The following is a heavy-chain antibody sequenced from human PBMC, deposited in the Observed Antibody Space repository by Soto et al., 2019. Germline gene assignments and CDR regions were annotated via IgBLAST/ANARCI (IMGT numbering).Heavy chain of an antibody. CDR1: GGSITSVDHY. D-gene: IGHD6-6*01. CDR2: IYYSGST. CDR3: ARSPYSSSSLDWFDP. V-gene: IGHV4-30-4*01. J-gene: IGHJ5*02. Sequence: SETLSLTCSVSGGSITSVDHYWSWIRQPPGKGLEWIGYIYYSGSTYYNPSLKSRVTISIDTSRNQFSLKLRSVTAADTAVYYCARSPYSSSSLDWFDPWGQGMLVNVSS.